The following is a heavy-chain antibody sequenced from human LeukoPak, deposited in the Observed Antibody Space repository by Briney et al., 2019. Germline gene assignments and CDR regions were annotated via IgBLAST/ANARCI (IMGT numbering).Heavy chain of an antibody. D-gene: IGHD4-17*01. Sequence: PGGSLRLSCAASGFTVSSNYMSWVRQAPGKGLEWVSVIYSGGSTYHADSVKGRFTISRDNSKNTLYLQMNSLRAEDTAVYYCAKDSMTTVTSIIDYWGQGTLVTVSS. J-gene: IGHJ4*02. CDR1: GFTVSSNY. V-gene: IGHV3-53*05. CDR2: IYSGGST. CDR3: AKDSMTTVTSIIDY.